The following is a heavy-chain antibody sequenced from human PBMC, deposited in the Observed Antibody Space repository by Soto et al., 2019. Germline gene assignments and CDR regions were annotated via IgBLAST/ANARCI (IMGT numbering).Heavy chain of an antibody. CDR2: LYYSGST. CDR3: ARDDGSGHRAIPFDS. D-gene: IGHD3-10*01. Sequence: QVQLQESGPGLVKPSETLSLTCTVSGGSIRTYYWSWIRQPPGKGLEWIGYLYYSGSTNYNPSLKSRVPISVDTSKNQFSLKLSSVTAADTALYYCARDDGSGHRAIPFDSWGQGTLVTVSS. CDR1: GGSIRTYY. V-gene: IGHV4-59*01. J-gene: IGHJ4*02.